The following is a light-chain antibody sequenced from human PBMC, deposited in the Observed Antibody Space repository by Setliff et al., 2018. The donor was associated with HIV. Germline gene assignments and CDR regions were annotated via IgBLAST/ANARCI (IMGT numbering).Light chain of an antibody. Sequence: QSVLTQPPSASGTPGQRVTISCSGSRSNTGRNSVTWYQQFPGAAPKLLIYSNIQQPSGVPDRFSGSKSGSSASLAISGLQSEDEADYYCAAWDDTVNGYVFGTGTKVTVL. CDR2: SNI. J-gene: IGLJ1*01. CDR1: RSNTGRNS. CDR3: AAWDDTVNGYV. V-gene: IGLV1-44*01.